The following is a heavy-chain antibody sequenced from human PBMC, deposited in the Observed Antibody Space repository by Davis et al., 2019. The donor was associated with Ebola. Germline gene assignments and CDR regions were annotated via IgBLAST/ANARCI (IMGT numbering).Heavy chain of an antibody. J-gene: IGHJ4*02. CDR1: GFTFSSYA. Sequence: GESLKISCAASGFTFSSYAMSWVRQAPGKGLEWVSAISGSGGSTYYADSVKGRFTISRDNSKNTLYLQMNSLRAEDTAVYYCAKVFSEQWLSWDYWGQGTLVTVSS. D-gene: IGHD6-19*01. V-gene: IGHV3-23*01. CDR3: AKVFSEQWLSWDY. CDR2: ISGSGGST.